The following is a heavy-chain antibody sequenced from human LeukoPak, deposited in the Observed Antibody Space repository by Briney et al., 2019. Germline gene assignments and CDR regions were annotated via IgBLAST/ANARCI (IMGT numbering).Heavy chain of an antibody. CDR3: CRRWLNYYYYGMDV. CDR1: EFTFSSHW. D-gene: IGHD5-18*01. Sequence: GSLRLSCAASEFTFSSHWMSWVRQARGKGLEWVANIKEDGSEKYYVDSVKGRFTISRDNAKNSLYLQMNSLRAEDTAVYYCCRRWLNYYYYGMDVWGQGTTVTVSS. V-gene: IGHV3-7*01. J-gene: IGHJ6*02. CDR2: IKEDGSEK.